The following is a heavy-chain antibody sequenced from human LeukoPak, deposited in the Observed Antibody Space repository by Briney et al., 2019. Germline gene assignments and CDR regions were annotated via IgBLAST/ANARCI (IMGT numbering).Heavy chain of an antibody. V-gene: IGHV1-69*13. D-gene: IGHD3-3*01. CDR3: ARVKAGTYYDFWSGYQGPDNWFDP. Sequence: SVKVSCKASGGTFSSYAISWVRQAPGQGLEWMGGIIPIFGTANYAQKFQGRVTITADEATSTAYMELSSLRSEDTAVYYCARVKAGTYYDFWSGYQGPDNWFDPWGQGTLVTVSS. CDR1: GGTFSSYA. J-gene: IGHJ5*02. CDR2: IIPIFGTA.